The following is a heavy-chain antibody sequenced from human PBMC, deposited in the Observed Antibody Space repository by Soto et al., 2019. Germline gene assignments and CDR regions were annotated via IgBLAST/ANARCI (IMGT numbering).Heavy chain of an antibody. CDR2: IKEDGSEK. CDR1: GFTFSSYW. J-gene: IGHJ4*02. Sequence: GGSLRLSCAASGFTFSSYWMSWVRQAPGKGLEWVANIKEDGSEKYYGDSVKGRFTISRDNAKNSLYLQMNSLRAEDTAVYNCARAYCTNGVCQYYFDYWGQGTLVTVSS. CDR3: ARAYCTNGVCQYYFDY. D-gene: IGHD2-8*01. V-gene: IGHV3-7*01.